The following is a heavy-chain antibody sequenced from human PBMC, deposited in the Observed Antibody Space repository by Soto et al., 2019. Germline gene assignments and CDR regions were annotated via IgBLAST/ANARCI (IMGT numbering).Heavy chain of an antibody. CDR3: ARLVYGTRLNYMYFDF. CDR2: VDHSGYT. D-gene: IGHD3-10*01. J-gene: IGHJ4*02. V-gene: IGHV4-34*01. Sequence: SETLSLTCAVYGGSFSGYYWNWVRQPPGKGLEWIGEVDHSGYTNYNPSLKSRVTISVDTSKNQFSLKLTSVTAADTAVYFCARLVYGTRLNYMYFDFWGPGTLVTVSS. CDR1: GGSFSGYY.